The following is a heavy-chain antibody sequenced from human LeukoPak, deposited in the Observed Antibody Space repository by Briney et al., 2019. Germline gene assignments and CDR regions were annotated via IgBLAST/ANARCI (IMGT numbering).Heavy chain of an antibody. D-gene: IGHD6-19*01. CDR2: IKRKSDGGTT. CDR1: GFTFSSYA. V-gene: IGHV3-15*01. J-gene: IGHJ4*02. Sequence: GGSLRLSCAASGFTFSSYAMSWVRQAPGKGLECVGRIKRKSDGGTTDDAAPVKGRFTISRDDSKNTLYLHMNSLKTEDTGVYYCTTDGNSGWPLLGFDCWGQGTLVTVSS. CDR3: TTDGNSGWPLLGFDC.